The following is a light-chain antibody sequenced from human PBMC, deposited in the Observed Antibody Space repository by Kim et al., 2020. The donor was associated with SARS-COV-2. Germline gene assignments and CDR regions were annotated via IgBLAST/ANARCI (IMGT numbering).Light chain of an antibody. CDR1: QDIANN. CDR3: QQYSHWPYS. J-gene: IGKJ2*01. Sequence: SVAPGTRATIYSRASQDIANNFGWYQHTPGQAPRLLIYGATTRATGVPARFTGSGAGTEFSLTITSLQSEDFVIYFCQQYSHWPYSFGQGTKLEI. CDR2: GAT. V-gene: IGKV3-15*01.